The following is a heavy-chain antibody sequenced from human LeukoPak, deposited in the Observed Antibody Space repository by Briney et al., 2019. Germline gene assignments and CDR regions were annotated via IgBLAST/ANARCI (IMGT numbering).Heavy chain of an antibody. CDR1: GFIFTNAW. Sequence: QSGGSLRLSCATSGFIFTNAWMKWVRQAPGKGLEWVGRIKSKTDGGTIDYAAPVKGRFTISGDDSKNTLYLQMDNLKTEDTAIFYCSTPFFWGQGTLVTVSS. J-gene: IGHJ4*02. CDR2: IKSKTDGGTI. V-gene: IGHV3-15*07. CDR3: STPFF. D-gene: IGHD3-16*01.